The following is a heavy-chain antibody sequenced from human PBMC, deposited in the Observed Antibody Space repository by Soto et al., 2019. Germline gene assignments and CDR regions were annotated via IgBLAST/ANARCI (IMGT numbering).Heavy chain of an antibody. D-gene: IGHD3-22*01. CDR2: IYYSGST. V-gene: IGHV4-59*01. Sequence: SETLFLTCTVSGGSISSYYWSWIRQPPGKGLEWIGYIYYSGSTNYNPSLKSRVTISVDTSKNQFSLKLSSVTAADTAVYYCASSSYYYDSSGYLFDYWGQGTLVTVSS. J-gene: IGHJ4*02. CDR3: ASSSYYYDSSGYLFDY. CDR1: GGSISSYY.